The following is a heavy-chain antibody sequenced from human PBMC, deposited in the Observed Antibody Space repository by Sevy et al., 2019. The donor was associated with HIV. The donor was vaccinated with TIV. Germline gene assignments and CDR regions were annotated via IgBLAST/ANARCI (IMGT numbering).Heavy chain of an antibody. Sequence: GGSLRLSCAASGFSFRNYWMHWVRQAPGKGLVWVSRISFDGSTTTYADSVKGRFTISRDNAKNTLYLQMNSLRAEDTAVYYCAREVGRGHDYLGQGTMVTVSS. J-gene: IGHJ4*02. V-gene: IGHV3-74*01. CDR3: AREVGRGHDY. D-gene: IGHD1-26*01. CDR1: GFSFRNYW. CDR2: ISFDGSTT.